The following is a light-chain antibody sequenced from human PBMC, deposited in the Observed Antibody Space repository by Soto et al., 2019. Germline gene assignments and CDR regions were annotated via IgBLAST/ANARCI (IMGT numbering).Light chain of an antibody. CDR3: SSYTPSSSYV. J-gene: IGLJ1*01. V-gene: IGLV2-14*01. CDR2: DVT. Sequence: QSVLTQPASVSGSPGQSIAISCTGTSSDVGGYKYVSWYQQHPGKAPKLLIYDVTNRPSGVSDRFSGSKSGNTASLTISGLQSEDEADYYCSSYTPSSSYVFGTGTKV. CDR1: SSDVGGYKY.